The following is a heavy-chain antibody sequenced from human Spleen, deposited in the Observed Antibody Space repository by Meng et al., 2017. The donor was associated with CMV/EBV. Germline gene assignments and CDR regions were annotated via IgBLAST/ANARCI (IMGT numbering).Heavy chain of an antibody. J-gene: IGHJ4*02. CDR3: AREPRRAAAGASS. V-gene: IGHV4-39*07. D-gene: IGHD6-13*01. CDR1: GGSISSYY. Sequence: SETLSLTCTVSGGSISSYYWSWIRQPPGKGLEWIGSIYYSGSTYYNPSLKSRVTISVDTSKNQFSLKLSSVTAADTAVYYCAREPRRAAAGASSWGQGTLVTVSS. CDR2: IYYSGST.